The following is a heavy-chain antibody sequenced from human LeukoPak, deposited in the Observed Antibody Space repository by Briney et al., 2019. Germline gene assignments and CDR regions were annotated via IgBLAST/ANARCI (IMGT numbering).Heavy chain of an antibody. J-gene: IGHJ4*02. CDR1: GGSISSYY. CDR2: IYYSGST. D-gene: IGHD3-10*01. CDR3: ARLYLHYGSGSYGALFDY. Sequence: NASETLSLTCTVSGGSISSYYWSWIRQPPGKGLEWIGYIYYSGSTNYNPSLKSRVTISVDTSKNQFSLKLSSVTAADTAVYYCARLYLHYGSGSYGALFDYWGQGTLVTVSS. V-gene: IGHV4-59*08.